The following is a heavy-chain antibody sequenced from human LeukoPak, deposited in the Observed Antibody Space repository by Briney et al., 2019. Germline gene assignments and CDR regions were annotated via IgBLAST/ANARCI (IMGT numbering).Heavy chain of an antibody. CDR1: GYTFRSHG. CDR3: ARDSGVIAPDLDY. CDR2: IWYDGSKQ. Sequence: GTSLRLSCVASGYTFRSHGMHWVRQAPGKGLEWAAVIWYDGSKQYYADSVKGRFTISRDDFKNTLYLQMNSLRGEDTALYYCARDSGVIAPDLDYWGQGTLVTVSS. D-gene: IGHD2/OR15-2a*01. J-gene: IGHJ4*02. V-gene: IGHV3-33*01.